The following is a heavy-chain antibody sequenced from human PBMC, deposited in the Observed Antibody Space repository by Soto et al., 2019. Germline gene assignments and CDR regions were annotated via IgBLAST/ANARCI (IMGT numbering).Heavy chain of an antibody. D-gene: IGHD3-16*01. CDR3: SRDRSSGSYGY. Sequence: QVKLQESGPGLVKPSGTLSLTFAVSGSSISSGYYWGWIRKPPGKGLEWIWNVHHTGSTYYTRSLMSPVAISLYTSKNQFSLKLTSVTCADTAVYYCSRDRSSGSYGYCGQETLVTVSS. CDR2: VHHTGST. CDR1: GSSISSGYY. V-gene: IGHV4-38-2*02. J-gene: IGHJ4*02.